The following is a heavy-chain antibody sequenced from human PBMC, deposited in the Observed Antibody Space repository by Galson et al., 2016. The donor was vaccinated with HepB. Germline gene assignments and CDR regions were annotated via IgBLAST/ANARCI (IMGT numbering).Heavy chain of an antibody. J-gene: IGHJ4*02. CDR2: IRGNGGAP. CDR3: ARDHGGYNSMDY. Sequence: SLRLSCAASGFTFSSYWMHRVRQAPGKGLVWVSRIRGNGGAPSYADSVRGRFTISRDNAKNTLYLQMNSPRVEDTAVYYCARDHGGYNSMDYWGQGTLVTVSS. V-gene: IGHV3-74*01. CDR1: GFTFSSYW. D-gene: IGHD5-24*01.